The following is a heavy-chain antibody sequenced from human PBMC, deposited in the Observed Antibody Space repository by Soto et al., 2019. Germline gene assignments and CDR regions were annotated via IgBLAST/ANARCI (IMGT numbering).Heavy chain of an antibody. D-gene: IGHD6-13*01. CDR1: GYTFTGYY. J-gene: IGHJ6*02. Sequence: EASVKVSFKASGYTFTGYYMHWVRQAPGQGLEWMGWINPNSGGTNYAQKFQGWVTMTRDTSISTAYMELSRLRSDDTAVYYCARDQAAADALYYYYYGMDVWGQGTTVILSS. CDR2: INPNSGGT. CDR3: ARDQAAADALYYYYYGMDV. V-gene: IGHV1-2*04.